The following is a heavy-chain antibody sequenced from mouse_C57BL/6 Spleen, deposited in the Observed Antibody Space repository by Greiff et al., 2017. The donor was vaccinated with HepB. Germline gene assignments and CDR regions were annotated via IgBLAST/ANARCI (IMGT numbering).Heavy chain of an antibody. J-gene: IGHJ4*01. CDR1: GFTFTDYY. CDR2: IRNKANGYTT. Sequence: EVHLVESGGGLVQPGGSLSLSCAASGFTFTDYYMSWVRQPPGKALEWLGFIRNKANGYTTEYSASVKGLFTISRDNSQSILYLQMNALRAEDSATYYCARYRTDGYYFYYAMDYWGQGTSVTVSS. D-gene: IGHD2-3*01. V-gene: IGHV7-3*01. CDR3: ARYRTDGYYFYYAMDY.